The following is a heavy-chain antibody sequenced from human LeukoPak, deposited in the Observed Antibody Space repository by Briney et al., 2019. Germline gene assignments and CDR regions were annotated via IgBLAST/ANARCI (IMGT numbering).Heavy chain of an antibody. Sequence: PGGSLRLSCAASGFTFSDYYMSWIRQAPGKGLEWVSYISSSGSTIYYADSVKGRFTISRDNAKNSLYLQMNSLRAEDTALYYCAKDSYYDILTGYPKSYYYYGMDVWGQGTTVTVSS. D-gene: IGHD3-9*01. CDR3: AKDSYYDILTGYPKSYYYYGMDV. CDR2: ISSSGSTI. J-gene: IGHJ6*02. CDR1: GFTFSDYY. V-gene: IGHV3-11*01.